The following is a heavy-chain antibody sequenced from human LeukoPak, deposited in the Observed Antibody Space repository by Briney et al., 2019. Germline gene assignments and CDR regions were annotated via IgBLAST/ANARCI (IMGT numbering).Heavy chain of an antibody. J-gene: IGHJ4*02. CDR1: GGSISSYY. D-gene: IGHD3-10*01. CDR2: IYTSGST. Sequence: KPSETLSLTCTVSGGSISSYYWSWIRQPAGKGLEWIGRIYTSGSTNYNPSLKSRVTMSVDTSKNQFSLKLSSVTAADTAVYYCAREIWFRGLYPLHYFDYWGQGTLATVSS. CDR3: AREIWFRGLYPLHYFDY. V-gene: IGHV4-4*07.